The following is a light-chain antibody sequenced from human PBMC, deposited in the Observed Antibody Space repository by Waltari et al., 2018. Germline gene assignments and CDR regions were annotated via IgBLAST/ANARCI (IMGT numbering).Light chain of an antibody. V-gene: IGKV1-39*01. J-gene: IGKJ5*01. Sequence: DIQMTQSPSSLSASVGDRVTITCRASQSISSYLNWYQQKPGKAPKLLIYAASSLQSGVPSRFSGSGSGTAFTRTISSLQPEDFATYYCQQSYSTPITFGQGTRLEIK. CDR3: QQSYSTPIT. CDR2: AAS. CDR1: QSISSY.